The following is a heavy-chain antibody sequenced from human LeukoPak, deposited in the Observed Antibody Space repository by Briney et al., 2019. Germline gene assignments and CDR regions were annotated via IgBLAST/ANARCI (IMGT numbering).Heavy chain of an antibody. CDR1: GGSISSYY. Sequence: SETLSLTCTDPGGSISSYYWSWIRQPPGKGLEWIGYIYYSGSTNYNPSLKSRVTISVDTSKNQFSLKLSSVTAADTAVYYCARNRVGATSAAFDIWGQGTMVTVSS. CDR2: IYYSGST. D-gene: IGHD1-26*01. V-gene: IGHV4-59*08. CDR3: ARNRVGATSAAFDI. J-gene: IGHJ3*02.